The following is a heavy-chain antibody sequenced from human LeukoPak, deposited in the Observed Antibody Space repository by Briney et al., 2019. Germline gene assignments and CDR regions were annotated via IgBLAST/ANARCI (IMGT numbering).Heavy chain of an antibody. CDR3: ARTPPNCDGGNCYYGVTFDR. CDR1: GGSISSSSYY. J-gene: IGHJ4*01. Sequence: ETVSLTCTVSGGSISSSSYYWGGIRQPPGKGLEWIGSIYYSGSTYYNPSLKSRVTISVDTSKNQFSLKLSSVTAADTAVYYCARTPPNCDGGNCYYGVTFDRWGQGRLVSVSS. V-gene: IGHV4-39*01. D-gene: IGHD2-15*01. CDR2: IYYSGST.